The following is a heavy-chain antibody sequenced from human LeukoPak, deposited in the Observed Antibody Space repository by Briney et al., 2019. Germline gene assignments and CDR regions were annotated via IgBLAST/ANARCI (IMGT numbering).Heavy chain of an antibody. D-gene: IGHD6-13*01. J-gene: IGHJ4*02. V-gene: IGHV1-69*13. CDR2: IIPIFDTA. CDR3: ARFSGYSTYGSFDY. Sequence: ASVKVSCKASGGTFSSYAISWVRQAPGQGLEWMGGIIPIFDTANYAQKFQGRVTITAGESTSTAYMELSSLRSEDTAVYYCARFSGYSTYGSFDYWGQGTLVTVSS. CDR1: GGTFSSYA.